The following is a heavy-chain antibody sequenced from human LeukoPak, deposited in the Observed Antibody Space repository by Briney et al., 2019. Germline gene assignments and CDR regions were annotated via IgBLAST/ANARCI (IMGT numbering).Heavy chain of an antibody. CDR2: INPNSGGT. CDR3: ARGAYYYDSSGYLNY. J-gene: IGHJ4*02. Sequence: ASVKVSCKASGYTFTGYYMHWVRQAPGQGLEWMGWINPNSGGTNYAQKFQGRVTMTRDTSISTAYMELSRLRSDDTAVYYCARGAYYYDSSGYLNYWGQGTLVTVSS. D-gene: IGHD3-22*01. CDR1: GYTFTGYY. V-gene: IGHV1-2*02.